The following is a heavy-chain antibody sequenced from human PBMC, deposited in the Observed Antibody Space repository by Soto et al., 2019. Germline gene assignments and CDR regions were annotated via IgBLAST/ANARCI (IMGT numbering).Heavy chain of an antibody. J-gene: IGHJ4*02. CDR3: ARVPTGKYGVWNY. V-gene: IGHV3-74*01. Sequence: EEQLVESGGGLVQPGGSLRLSCAASGFTFSSYWMHWVRQAPGKGLVWVSRINPGGSITAYADYVKGRFTISRDNAKNTRYLQMNTLRGDDTAVYYCARVPTGKYGVWNYWGQGTLVTVSS. D-gene: IGHD2-8*01. CDR1: GFTFSSYW. CDR2: INPGGSIT.